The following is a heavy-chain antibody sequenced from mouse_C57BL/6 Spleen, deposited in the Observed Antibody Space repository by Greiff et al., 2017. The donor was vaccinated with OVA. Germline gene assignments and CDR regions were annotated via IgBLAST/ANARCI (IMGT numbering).Heavy chain of an antibody. CDR3: ARGGYYYGSSYFAY. CDR1: GYTFTSYW. D-gene: IGHD1-1*01. J-gene: IGHJ3*01. CDR2: IYPSDSET. V-gene: IGHV1-61*01. Sequence: QVQLQQPGAELVRPGSSVKLSCKASGYTFTSYWMDWVKQRPGQGLEWIGNIYPSDSETHYNQKFKDKATWTVDKSSSTAYMQLSSLTSEDSAVYYCARGGYYYGSSYFAYWGQGTLVTVSA.